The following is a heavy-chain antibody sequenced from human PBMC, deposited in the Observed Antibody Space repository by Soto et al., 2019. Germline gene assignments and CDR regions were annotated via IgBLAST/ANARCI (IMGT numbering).Heavy chain of an antibody. Sequence: VGSLRLSCAASGFTFSSYAMSWVRQAPGKGLEWVSAISGSGGSTYYADSVKGRFTISRDNSKNTLYLQMNSLRAEDTAVYYCAKIPPPIAAAGTDYFDYWGQGTLVTVSS. D-gene: IGHD6-13*01. V-gene: IGHV3-23*01. J-gene: IGHJ4*02. CDR2: ISGSGGST. CDR1: GFTFSSYA. CDR3: AKIPPPIAAAGTDYFDY.